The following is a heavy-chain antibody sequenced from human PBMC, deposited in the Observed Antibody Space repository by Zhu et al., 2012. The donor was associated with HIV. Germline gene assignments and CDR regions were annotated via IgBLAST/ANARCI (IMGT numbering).Heavy chain of an antibody. CDR1: SFSITSSYY. V-gene: IGHV4-38-2*02. Sequence: QVQLQESGPGLVKPSETLSLTCTVSSFSITSSYYWGVGPTVFREGTGMDWGLSIIMGEPSTIRPSRVESPSRLTRPRINSSLKLRSVTAADTAVYFCARHSRSFNGWSKFDFWGQGTLVTVSS. D-gene: IGHD6-19*01. CDR3: ARHSRSFNGWSKFDF. J-gene: IGHJ4*02. CDR2: SIIMGEP.